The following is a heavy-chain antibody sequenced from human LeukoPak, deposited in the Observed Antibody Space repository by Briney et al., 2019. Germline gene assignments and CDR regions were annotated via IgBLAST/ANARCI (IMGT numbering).Heavy chain of an antibody. J-gene: IGHJ4*02. CDR1: GGSINSYY. CDR2: IYYSGST. V-gene: IGHV4-59*01. D-gene: IGHD1-26*01. CDR3: ARGSYSGSYYFDY. Sequence: SETLSLTCTVSGGSINSYYWNWIRQPPGKGLEWIGYIYYSGSTDYSPSLKSRVTVSVDTSKNQFSLKLSSVTAADTAVYYCARGSYSGSYYFDYWGQGTLVTVSS.